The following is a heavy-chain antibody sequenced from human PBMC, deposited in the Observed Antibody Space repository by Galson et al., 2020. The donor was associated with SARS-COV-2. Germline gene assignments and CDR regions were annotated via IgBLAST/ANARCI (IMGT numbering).Heavy chain of an antibody. CDR1: GGSFSGYY. V-gene: IGHV4-34*01. Sequence: SETLSLTCAVYGGSFSGYYWSWIRQPPGKGLEWIGEINHSGSTNYNSSLRSRLTISVDTSKNQFSLKLNSVTAADTAVYYCARGGQLGNWGQGTLVTVSS. D-gene: IGHD6-13*01. CDR2: INHSGST. CDR3: ARGGQLGN. J-gene: IGHJ4*02.